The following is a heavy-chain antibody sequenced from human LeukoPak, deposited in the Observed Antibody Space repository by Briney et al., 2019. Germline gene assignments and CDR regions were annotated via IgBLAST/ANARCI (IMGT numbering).Heavy chain of an antibody. V-gene: IGHV3-64*01. CDR2: ISSNGGST. J-gene: IGHJ4*02. CDR3: ARFDYYDSSGYDY. Sequence: GGSLRLSCAASGFTLSSYAMHWVRQAPGKGPEYVSAISSNGGSTYYANSVKGRFTISRDNSKNTLYLQMGSLRAEDMAVYYCARFDYYDSSGYDYWGQGTLVTVSS. CDR1: GFTLSSYA. D-gene: IGHD3-22*01.